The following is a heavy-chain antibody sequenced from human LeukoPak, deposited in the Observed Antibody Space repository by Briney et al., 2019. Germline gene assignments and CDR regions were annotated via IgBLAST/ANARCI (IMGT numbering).Heavy chain of an antibody. CDR1: GYTLTGSY. J-gene: IGHJ4*02. CDR3: AKNPYEYYFDY. V-gene: IGHV1-2*02. D-gene: IGHD5-12*01. Sequence: GASVKVSCKASGYTLTGSYMHWLRQAPGQGLEWMGWINPNSGDTNYAQKFQGRVTMTRDTSINTAYMELSRLTSDDTAVYYCAKNPYEYYFDYWGQGTLVTVSS. CDR2: INPNSGDT.